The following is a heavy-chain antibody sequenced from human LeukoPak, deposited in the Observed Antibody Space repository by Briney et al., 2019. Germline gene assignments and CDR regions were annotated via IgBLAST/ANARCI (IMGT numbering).Heavy chain of an antibody. J-gene: IGHJ5*02. CDR1: GGSISSGNYY. V-gene: IGHV4-31*03. Sequence: SETVSLTCTVSGGSISSGNYYWSWIRQHPGKGLEWFGYINYSGSTYNNPSLKSRVTISVDTSKNQFSLKLSSVTAADTAVYYCARVVGDYVNPWGQGTLVTVSS. CDR3: ARVVGDYVNP. D-gene: IGHD4-17*01. CDR2: INYSGST.